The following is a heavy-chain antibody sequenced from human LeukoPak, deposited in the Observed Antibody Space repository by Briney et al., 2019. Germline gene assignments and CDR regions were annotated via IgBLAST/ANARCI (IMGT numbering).Heavy chain of an antibody. CDR1: GFTVGSNY. Sequence: GGSLRLSCAASGFTVGSNYMSWVRQAPGKGLEWVGRIKSKTDGGTTDYAAPVKGRFTISRDDSKNTLYLQMNSLKTEDTAVYYCTTSTHYYDSSGPLYYFDYWGQGTLVTVSS. CDR2: IKSKTDGGTT. V-gene: IGHV3-15*01. CDR3: TTSTHYYDSSGPLYYFDY. D-gene: IGHD3-22*01. J-gene: IGHJ4*02.